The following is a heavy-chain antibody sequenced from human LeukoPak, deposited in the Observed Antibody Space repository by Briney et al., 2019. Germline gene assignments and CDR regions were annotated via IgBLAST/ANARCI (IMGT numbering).Heavy chain of an antibody. CDR1: GYTFTGYY. CDR2: INPDSGGT. J-gene: IGHJ3*02. CDR3: ASGAIGGGAFDI. V-gene: IGHV1-2*02. Sequence: SVKVSCKASGYTFTGYYMHWVRQAPGQGLEWVGWINPDSGGTNYPQKFQGRVTMTRDTSISTAYMDLSSLRSDDTAVYYCASGAIGGGAFDIWGQGTMVTVSS. D-gene: IGHD3-16*01.